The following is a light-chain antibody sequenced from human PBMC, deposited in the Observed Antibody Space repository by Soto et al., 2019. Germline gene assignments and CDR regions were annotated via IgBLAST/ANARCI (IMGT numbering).Light chain of an antibody. CDR1: QSVSNN. V-gene: IGKV3D-15*01. J-gene: IGKJ2*01. Sequence: EIVLTQSPATLSVSPGERATLSCRASQSVSNNYLAWYQQKPGQAPRLLIYGASNRATGIPDRFSGSGSGTEFTLTISSLHSEDFGIYYCQHYDNWPFTFGQGTKVDI. CDR2: GAS. CDR3: QHYDNWPFT.